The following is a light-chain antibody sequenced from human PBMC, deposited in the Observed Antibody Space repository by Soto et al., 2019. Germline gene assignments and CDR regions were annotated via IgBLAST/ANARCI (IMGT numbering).Light chain of an antibody. Sequence: DIQMTQSPSTLSASVGDRVTITCRASQSISGWLALYQQKPGKAPKLLIYDVSSLESGVPSRFSGSGSGTEFTLAISSLQPDDFATYYCQQYNSYPWTFGQGTKVDIK. CDR2: DVS. CDR1: QSISGW. J-gene: IGKJ1*01. V-gene: IGKV1-5*01. CDR3: QQYNSYPWT.